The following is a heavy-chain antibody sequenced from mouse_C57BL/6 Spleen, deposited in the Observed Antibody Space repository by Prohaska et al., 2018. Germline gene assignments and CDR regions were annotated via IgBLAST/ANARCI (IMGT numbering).Heavy chain of an antibody. V-gene: IGHV6-3*01. J-gene: IGHJ3*01. D-gene: IGHD3-2*02. CDR3: TADSSGAY. CDR1: GFTFSNYC. CDR2: LIFKSDNYAT. Sequence: GGGLVQPGGSMKLSCVASGFTFSNYCMNWDRQSPENALDWVAQLIFKSDNYATPYPDSVKESFTSSRDDSKSSVYVEMKNLRAEDTGIYYCTADSSGAYWGQGTLVTVSA.